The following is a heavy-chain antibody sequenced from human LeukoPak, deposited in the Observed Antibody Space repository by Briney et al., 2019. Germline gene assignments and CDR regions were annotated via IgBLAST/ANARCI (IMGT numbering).Heavy chain of an antibody. D-gene: IGHD3-10*01. J-gene: IGHJ4*02. CDR1: GLTFSSYG. CDR2: ISYDGSNK. Sequence: GGSLRLSCAASGLTFSSYGMHWVRQAPGKGLEWVAVISYDGSNKYYADSVKGRFTISRDNSKNTLYLQMNSLRAEDTAVYYCAKDLWVGGGELFSPSDYWGQGTLVTVSS. CDR3: AKDLWVGGGELFSPSDY. V-gene: IGHV3-30*18.